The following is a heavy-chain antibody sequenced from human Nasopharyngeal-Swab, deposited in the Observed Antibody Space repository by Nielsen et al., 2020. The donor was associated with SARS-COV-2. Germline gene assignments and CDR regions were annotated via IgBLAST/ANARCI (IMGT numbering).Heavy chain of an antibody. CDR3: ARVKRSYYVREEDWFDP. CDR2: ISSSSSYT. CDR1: GFTFSDYY. V-gene: IGHV3-11*06. Sequence: GESLKISCAASGFTFSDYYMSWIRQAPGKGLEWVSYISSSSSYTNYADSVKGRFTISRDNAKNSLYLQMNSLRAEDTAVYYCARVKRSYYVREEDWFDPWGQGTLVTVSS. J-gene: IGHJ5*02. D-gene: IGHD1-26*01.